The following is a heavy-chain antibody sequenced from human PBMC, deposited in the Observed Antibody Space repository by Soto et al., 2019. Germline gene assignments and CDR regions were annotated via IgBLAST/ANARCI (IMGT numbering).Heavy chain of an antibody. J-gene: IGHJ6*02. CDR1: GGSISSYY. Sequence: SETLSLTCTVSGGSISSYYWSWIRQPPGKGLEWIGSIFYSGSTYYNPSLKSRVTISVDTSKNQFSLKLSSVTAADTAVYYCARHLTYCSAGSCYSDFPYYGMDVWGQGTTVTVSS. CDR3: ARHLTYCSAGSCYSDFPYYGMDV. V-gene: IGHV4-39*01. CDR2: IFYSGST. D-gene: IGHD2-15*01.